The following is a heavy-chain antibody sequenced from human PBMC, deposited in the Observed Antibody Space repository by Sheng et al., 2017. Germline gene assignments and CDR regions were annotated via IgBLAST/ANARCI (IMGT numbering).Heavy chain of an antibody. V-gene: IGHV4-38-2*01. D-gene: IGHD6-19*01. Sequence: QVQLQESGPGLVKPSETLSLTCAVSGYSISSGYYWGWIRQPPGKGLEWIGSIYHSGSTYYNPSLKSRVTISVDTSKNQFSLKLSSVTAADTAVYYCARVVEDSSGWYSDYYYYGMDVWGQGTTVTVSS. J-gene: IGHJ6*02. CDR3: ARVVEDSSGWYSDYYYYGMDV. CDR1: GYSISSGYY. CDR2: IYHSGST.